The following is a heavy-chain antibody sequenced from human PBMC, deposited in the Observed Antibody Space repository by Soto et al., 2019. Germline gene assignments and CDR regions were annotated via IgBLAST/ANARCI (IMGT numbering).Heavy chain of an antibody. V-gene: IGHV1-3*01. Sequence: ASVKVSCKASGYTFTSYAMHWVRQAPGQSLEWMGWINAGNGNTKYSQKFQGRVTITRDTSASTAYMELSSLRSEDTAVYYCARGSGPMIEWHWGQGTLVTVSS. D-gene: IGHD3-22*01. CDR3: ARGSGPMIEWH. J-gene: IGHJ4*02. CDR1: GYTFTSYA. CDR2: INAGNGNT.